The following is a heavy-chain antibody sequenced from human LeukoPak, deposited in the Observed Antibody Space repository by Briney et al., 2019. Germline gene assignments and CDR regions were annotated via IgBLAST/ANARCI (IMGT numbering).Heavy chain of an antibody. J-gene: IGHJ4*02. CDR1: EYTFTGYY. D-gene: IGHD5-18*01. V-gene: IGHV1-2*02. Sequence: ASVKVSCKASEYTFTGYYMHWVRQAPGQGLEWMGWINPNSGGTNYAQKFRGRVTMTRDTSISTAYMELSRLRSDDTAVYYCARDRRGYSYPYHFDYWGQGTLVTVSS. CDR3: ARDRRGYSYPYHFDY. CDR2: INPNSGGT.